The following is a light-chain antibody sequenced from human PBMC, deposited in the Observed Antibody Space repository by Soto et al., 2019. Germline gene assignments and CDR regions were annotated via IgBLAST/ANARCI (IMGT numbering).Light chain of an antibody. CDR1: QNIRSS. J-gene: IGKJ4*01. Sequence: EVVMTQSPASLSASPGERVTLSCRASQNIRSSLAWYQQRPGQAPRLLIYGASSRATGIPDRFSGSGSGTDFTLTISRLEPEDFAVYYCQQYGSSPFGGGTKVDIK. CDR2: GAS. CDR3: QQYGSSP. V-gene: IGKV3-20*01.